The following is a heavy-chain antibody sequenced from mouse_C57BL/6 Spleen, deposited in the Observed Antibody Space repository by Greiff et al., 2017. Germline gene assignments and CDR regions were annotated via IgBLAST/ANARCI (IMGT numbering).Heavy chain of an antibody. J-gene: IGHJ4*01. CDR1: GYTFTSYW. V-gene: IGHV1-55*01. Sequence: QVQLQQPGAELVKPGASVKMSCKASGYTFTSYWITWVKQRPGQGLEWIGDIYPGSGSTNYNEKFKSKATLTVDTSSSTAYMQLSSLTSEDSAVYYCARWYDRPYYAMDYWGQGTSVTVSS. CDR3: ARWYDRPYYAMDY. D-gene: IGHD1-1*02. CDR2: IYPGSGST.